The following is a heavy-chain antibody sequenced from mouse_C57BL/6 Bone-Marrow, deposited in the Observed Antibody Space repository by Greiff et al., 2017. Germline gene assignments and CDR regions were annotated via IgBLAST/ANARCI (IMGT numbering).Heavy chain of an antibody. V-gene: IGHV1-64*01. J-gene: IGHJ2*01. Sequence: QVHVKQPGAELVKPGASVKLSCKASGYTFTSYWMHWVKQRPGQGLEWIGMIHPNSGSTNYNEKFKSKATLTVDKSSSTAYMQLSSLTSEDSAVYYCAREIYYYGSSYFDYWGQGTTLTVSS. CDR3: AREIYYYGSSYFDY. CDR1: GYTFTSYW. CDR2: IHPNSGST. D-gene: IGHD1-1*01.